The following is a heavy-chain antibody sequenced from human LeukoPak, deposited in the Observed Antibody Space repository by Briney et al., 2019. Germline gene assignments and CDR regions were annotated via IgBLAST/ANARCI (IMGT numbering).Heavy chain of an antibody. V-gene: IGHV4-59*08. CDR3: ARHGTSIFDY. D-gene: IGHD1-26*01. CDR2: ISHSGST. Sequence: SETPSLTCTVSGGSISSYYWSWIRQPPGKGLEWIGYISHSGSTKYNPSLKSRVTISVDTSKHQFSLKLSSVTAADTAVYYCARHGTSIFDYWGQGTLVTVSS. CDR1: GGSISSYY. J-gene: IGHJ4*02.